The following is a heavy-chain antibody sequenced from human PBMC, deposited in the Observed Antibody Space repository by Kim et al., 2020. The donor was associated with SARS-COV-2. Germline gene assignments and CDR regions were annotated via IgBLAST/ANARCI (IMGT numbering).Heavy chain of an antibody. V-gene: IGHV3-49*03. CDR1: GFTFGDYA. CDR3: TREVRGRDYYYGMDV. J-gene: IGHJ6*02. Sequence: GGSLRLSCTASGFTFGDYAMSWFRQAPGKGLEWVGFIRSKAYGGTTEYAASVKGRFTISRDDSKSIAYLQMNSLKTEDTAVYYCTREVRGRDYYYGMDVWGQGTTVTVSS. CDR2: IRSKAYGGTT. D-gene: IGHD1-1*01.